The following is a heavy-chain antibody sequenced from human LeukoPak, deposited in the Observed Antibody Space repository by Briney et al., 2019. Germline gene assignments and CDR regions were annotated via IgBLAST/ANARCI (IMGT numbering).Heavy chain of an antibody. CDR1: GYSITSACY. D-gene: IGHD2-21*02. V-gene: IGHV4-38-2*01. CDR2: IYHSGNT. CDR3: ARVKVTKVAVDAFDI. Sequence: SETLSLTCAVSGYSITSACYGGWIRQPPGKGVEWIGSIYHSGNTYYTPSLNSRVPMSVYTSNNQFSLKLSSVTAADTAVYYCARVKVTKVAVDAFDIWGQGTMVTVSS. J-gene: IGHJ3*02.